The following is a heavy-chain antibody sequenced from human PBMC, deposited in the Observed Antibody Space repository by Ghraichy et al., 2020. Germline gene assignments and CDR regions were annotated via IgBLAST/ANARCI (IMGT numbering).Heavy chain of an antibody. CDR2: IRGNANSYAT. CDR1: GLPFSGSA. Sequence: GGSLRLSCAASGLPFSGSAMHWVRQASGKGLEWVGRIRGNANSYATEYGASVRGRFTISRADSHHTAYLHMNSLKTEDTAVYYCVAMSGDADSTFDYWGQGTLVTVSS. V-gene: IGHV3-73*01. D-gene: IGHD2-2*01. CDR3: VAMSGDADSTFDY. J-gene: IGHJ4*02.